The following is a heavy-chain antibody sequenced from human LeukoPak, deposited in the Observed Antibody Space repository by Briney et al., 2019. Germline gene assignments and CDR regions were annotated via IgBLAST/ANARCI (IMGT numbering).Heavy chain of an antibody. J-gene: IGHJ4*02. CDR1: GYTFTTYD. Sequence: ASVKVSCKASGYTFTTYDINWVRQATGQGLEWMGWMNPHSGNTGFAQNFQGRVAMIRNTSIDTAYMELSSLRVEDTAVYYCVRGFRSDTSGRKFDCWGQGTLVTVSS. V-gene: IGHV1-8*01. CDR3: VRGFRSDTSGRKFDC. CDR2: MNPHSGNT. D-gene: IGHD2-2*01.